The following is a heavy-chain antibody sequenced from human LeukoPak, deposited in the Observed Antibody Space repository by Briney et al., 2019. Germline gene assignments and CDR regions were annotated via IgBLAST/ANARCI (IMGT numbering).Heavy chain of an antibody. CDR1: GFTFSSYS. CDR2: ISSSSSTI. D-gene: IGHD1-26*01. Sequence: GGSLRLSCAASGFTFSSYSMNWVRQAPGKELEWVSYISSSSSTIYYADSVKGRFTISRDNAKNSLYLQMNSLRAEDTAVYYCAREFSGSNYGFPFDYWGQGTLVTVSS. V-gene: IGHV3-48*01. J-gene: IGHJ4*02. CDR3: AREFSGSNYGFPFDY.